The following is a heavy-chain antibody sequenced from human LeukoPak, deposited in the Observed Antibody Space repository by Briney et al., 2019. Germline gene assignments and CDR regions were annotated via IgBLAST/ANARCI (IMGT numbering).Heavy chain of an antibody. J-gene: IGHJ3*02. CDR3: AKEISSLGPFDI. V-gene: IGHV3-23*01. CDR2: ISGSGGST. Sequence: HPGGSLRLSCAASGFTFSSYSMSWVRQAPGKGLEGFSAISGSGGSTYYADSVKGRFTISRDNSKNTLYLQINSLRAEDTAVYYCAKEISSLGPFDIWGQGTMVTVSS. D-gene: IGHD1-26*01. CDR1: GFTFSSYS.